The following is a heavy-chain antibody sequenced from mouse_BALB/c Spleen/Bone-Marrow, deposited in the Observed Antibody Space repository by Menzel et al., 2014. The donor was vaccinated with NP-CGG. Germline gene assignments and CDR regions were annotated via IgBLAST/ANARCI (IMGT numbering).Heavy chain of an antibody. Sequence: EVQLVESGGDLVKPGGSLKLSCAASGFTFSSYGMSWVRQTPDKRLEWVATISSGGSYTYYPDSVKGRFTISRDNAKSTLYLQMSSLKSEDTAMYYCARLGRDYFDYWGQGTTLTVSS. CDR3: ARLGRDYFDY. V-gene: IGHV5-6*01. D-gene: IGHD4-1*01. J-gene: IGHJ2*01. CDR2: ISSGGSYT. CDR1: GFTFSSYG.